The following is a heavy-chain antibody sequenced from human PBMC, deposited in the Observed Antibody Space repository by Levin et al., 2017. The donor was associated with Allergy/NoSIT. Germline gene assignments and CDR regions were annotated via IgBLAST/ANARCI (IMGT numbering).Heavy chain of an antibody. J-gene: IGHJ4*02. CDR1: GVSISSYY. CDR2: VYYSGST. Sequence: SETLSLTCTVSGVSISSYYWSWIRQPPGKGLEWIGYVYYSGSTNYNPSLKSRVTIFIDTSKNQFSLRLSSVTAADTAVYYCARTVYSSSSPIDYWGQGTLVTVSS. CDR3: ARTVYSSSSPIDY. D-gene: IGHD6-6*01. V-gene: IGHV4-59*01.